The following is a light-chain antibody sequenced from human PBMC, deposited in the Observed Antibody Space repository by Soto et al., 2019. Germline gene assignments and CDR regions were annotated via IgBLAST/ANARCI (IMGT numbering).Light chain of an antibody. CDR1: SSNIGAHYD. V-gene: IGLV1-40*01. Sequence: QSVLTQPPSASGPPGQRVTISCTRSSSNIGAHYDVHWYQQLPGTAPKLLIYGNSNRPSGVPDRFSGSKSGTSASLAITGIQAEDEADYYCQSYDNSLSVYVFGTGTKVTV. J-gene: IGLJ1*01. CDR2: GNS. CDR3: QSYDNSLSVYV.